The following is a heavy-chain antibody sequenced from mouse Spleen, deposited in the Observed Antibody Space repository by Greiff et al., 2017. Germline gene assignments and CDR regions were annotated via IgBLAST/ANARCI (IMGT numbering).Heavy chain of an antibody. CDR3: ARWGYDGSSWFAY. D-gene: IGHD1-1*01. J-gene: IGHJ3*01. Sequence: VQLQQSGPELVKPGASVKIPCKASGYTFTDYNMDWVKQSHGKSLEWIGVINPYNGGTSYNQKFKGKATFTADTSSNTAYMQLSSLTTEDSAIYYCARWGYDGSSWFAYWGQGTLVTVSA. V-gene: IGHV1-18*01. CDR2: INPYNGGT. CDR1: GYTFTDYN.